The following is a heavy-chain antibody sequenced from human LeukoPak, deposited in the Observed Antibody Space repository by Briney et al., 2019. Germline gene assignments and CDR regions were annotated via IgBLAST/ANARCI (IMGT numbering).Heavy chain of an antibody. CDR2: IELDSSDT. Sequence: GGSLRLSCRASGFTFSRFAMTWVRQRPGRGLEWVSTIELDSSDTYYADSVRGRFDISRDNSKNTLSLQLNSLRAEDTAMYYCARDPPQWELRQADAFDIWGQGTMVTVSS. V-gene: IGHV3-23*01. D-gene: IGHD1-26*01. CDR1: GFTFSRFA. J-gene: IGHJ3*02. CDR3: ARDPPQWELRQADAFDI.